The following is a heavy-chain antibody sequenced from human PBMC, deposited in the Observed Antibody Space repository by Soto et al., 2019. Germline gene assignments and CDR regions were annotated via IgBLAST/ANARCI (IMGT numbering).Heavy chain of an antibody. V-gene: IGHV3-23*01. CDR3: AKDNIVLMVYEDGMDV. CDR1: GFTFSSYA. D-gene: IGHD2-8*01. Sequence: AGGSLRLSCAASGFTFSSYAISWGRQAPGKGLEWVSAISGSGGSTYYADSVKGRFTISRVNSKNTLYLQMNSLRAEDTAVYYCAKDNIVLMVYEDGMDVWGQGTTVTVSS. CDR2: ISGSGGST. J-gene: IGHJ6*02.